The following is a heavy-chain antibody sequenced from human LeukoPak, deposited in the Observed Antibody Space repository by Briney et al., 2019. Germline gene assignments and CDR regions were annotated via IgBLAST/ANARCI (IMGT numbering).Heavy chain of an antibody. CDR3: ARASDDSSGYYDY. CDR1: GGSISSYY. J-gene: IGHJ4*02. D-gene: IGHD3-22*01. Sequence: PSETLSLTCTVSGGSISSYYWSWIRQPPGKGLEWIGYIYYSGSTNYNPSLKSRVTISVDTSKNQFSLKLRSVTAADTAVYYCARASDDSSGYYDYWGQGTLVTVSS. CDR2: IYYSGST. V-gene: IGHV4-59*01.